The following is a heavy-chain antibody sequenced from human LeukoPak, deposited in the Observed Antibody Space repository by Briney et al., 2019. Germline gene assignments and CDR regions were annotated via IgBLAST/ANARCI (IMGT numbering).Heavy chain of an antibody. V-gene: IGHV3-7*01. CDR2: IKLDGSQK. D-gene: IGHD3-10*01. J-gene: IGHJ4*02. CDR3: AREIPRGAIHLDY. CDR1: GFTFSDYW. Sequence: GGSLRLSCAASGFTFSDYWMSWVRQAPGKGLEWVANIKLDGSQKNYVDSVKGRLTISRDNAKNSLYLEMNSLRAEDTAVYYCAREIPRGAIHLDYWGQGTLVTVSS.